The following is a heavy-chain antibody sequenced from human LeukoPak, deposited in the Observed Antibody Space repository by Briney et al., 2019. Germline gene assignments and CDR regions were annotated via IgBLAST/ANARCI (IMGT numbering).Heavy chain of an antibody. V-gene: IGHV4-34*01. Sequence: SETLSLTCAVYGGSFSGYYWSWIRQPPGKGLEWIGEINHSGSTNYNPSLTSRVTISVDTSKNQFSLKLSSVTAADTAVYYCARFAYSSSSGRPFDYWGQGTLVTVSS. J-gene: IGHJ4*02. D-gene: IGHD6-6*01. CDR3: ARFAYSSSSGRPFDY. CDR1: GGSFSGYY. CDR2: INHSGST.